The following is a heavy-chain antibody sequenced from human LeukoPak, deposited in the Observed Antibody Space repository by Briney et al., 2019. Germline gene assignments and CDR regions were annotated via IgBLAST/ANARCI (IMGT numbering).Heavy chain of an antibody. D-gene: IGHD2-2*01. J-gene: IGHJ3*02. Sequence: SETLFLTCTVSGGSISSSSYYWGWIRQPPGKGLEWIGSIYYSGSTYYNPSLKSRVTISVDTSKNQFSLKLSSVTAADTAVYYCARRAGYCSSTSCYAGAFDIWGQGTMVTVSS. V-gene: IGHV4-39*01. CDR2: IYYSGST. CDR3: ARRAGYCSSTSCYAGAFDI. CDR1: GGSISSSSYY.